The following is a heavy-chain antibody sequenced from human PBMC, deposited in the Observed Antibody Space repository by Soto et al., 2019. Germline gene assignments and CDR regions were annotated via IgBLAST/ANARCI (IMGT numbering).Heavy chain of an antibody. CDR1: GFTFSSYA. CDR2: ISYDGSNK. J-gene: IGHJ4*02. D-gene: IGHD2-15*01. Sequence: GGSLRLSCAASGFTFSSYAMHWFRQAPGKGLEWVAVISYDGSNKYYADSVKGRFTISRDNSKNTLYLQMNSLRAEDTAVYYCARGRLISLYYFDYWGQGTLVTVSS. V-gene: IGHV3-30*14. CDR3: ARGRLISLYYFDY.